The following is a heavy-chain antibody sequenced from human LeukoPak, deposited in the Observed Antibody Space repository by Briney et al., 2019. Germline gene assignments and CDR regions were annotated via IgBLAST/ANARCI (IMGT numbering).Heavy chain of an antibody. J-gene: IGHJ4*02. CDR2: INHSGST. V-gene: IGHV4-34*01. Sequence: SETLSLTCAVYGGSFSGYYWSWIRQPPGKGLEWIGEINHSGSTNYNPSPKSRVTISVDTSKNQFSLKLSSVTAADTAVYYCARAYGDYPFDYWGQGTLVTVSS. D-gene: IGHD4-17*01. CDR1: GGSFSGYY. CDR3: ARAYGDYPFDY.